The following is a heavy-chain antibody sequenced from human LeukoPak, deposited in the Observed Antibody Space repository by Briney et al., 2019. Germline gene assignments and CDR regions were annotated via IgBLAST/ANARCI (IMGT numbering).Heavy chain of an antibody. V-gene: IGHV5-51*01. D-gene: IGHD6-13*01. CDR1: GYSFTSYW. CDR3: ARHRSYSSSWYNRYYFDY. CDR2: IYPGDSDT. J-gene: IGHJ4*02. Sequence: GESLKISCKGSGYSFTSYWIGWVRQMPRKGLEWMGIIYPGDSDTRYSPSFQGQVTISADKSISTAYLQWSSLKASDTAMYYCARHRSYSSSWYNRYYFDYWGQGTLVTVSS.